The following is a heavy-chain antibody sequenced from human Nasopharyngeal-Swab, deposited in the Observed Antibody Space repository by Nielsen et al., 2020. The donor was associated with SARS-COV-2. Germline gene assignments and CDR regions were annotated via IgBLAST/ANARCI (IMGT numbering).Heavy chain of an antibody. D-gene: IGHD3-3*01. Sequence: SETLSLTCTVSGDSIRSYYWSWIRQPPGKGLEWIGYIYYSGTTNYNPSLKSRVTISVDTSNNQFPLKLSSVTAADTAVYYCARRLALESFWYFDLWGRGTLVTVSS. CDR2: IYYSGTT. V-gene: IGHV4-59*01. CDR1: GDSIRSYY. J-gene: IGHJ2*01. CDR3: ARRLALESFWYFDL.